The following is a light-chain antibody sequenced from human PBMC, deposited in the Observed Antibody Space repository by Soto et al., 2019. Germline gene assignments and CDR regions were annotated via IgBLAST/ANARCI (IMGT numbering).Light chain of an antibody. CDR3: SSYTSSSTLYV. CDR1: SSDVGGYNY. Sequence: QSVLTQPASVSGSPGQSITISCIGTSSDVGGYNYVSWYQQHPGKAPKLMIYDVSNRPSGVSNRFSGSKSGNTASLTISGLQAEDEADYYCSSYTSSSTLYVFGTGTMVTVL. V-gene: IGLV2-14*01. CDR2: DVS. J-gene: IGLJ1*01.